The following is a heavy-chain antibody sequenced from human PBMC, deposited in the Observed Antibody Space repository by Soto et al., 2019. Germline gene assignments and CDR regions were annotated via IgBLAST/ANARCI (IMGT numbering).Heavy chain of an antibody. D-gene: IGHD6-19*01. Sequence: QVELVESGGGVVQPGRSPRLSCVASGFTLSNTGIHWVRQAPGKGLEWVAMISYDGSNKFYADSVKGRFTISRDNSKNTLYLQMDSLRPEDTSIYYCAKDWGSSGWFNWFDPWGQGTLVTVSS. V-gene: IGHV3-30*18. CDR2: ISYDGSNK. CDR3: AKDWGSSGWFNWFDP. J-gene: IGHJ5*02. CDR1: GFTLSNTG.